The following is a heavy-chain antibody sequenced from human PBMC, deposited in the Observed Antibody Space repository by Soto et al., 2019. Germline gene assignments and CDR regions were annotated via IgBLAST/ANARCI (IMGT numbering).Heavy chain of an antibody. D-gene: IGHD2-15*01. V-gene: IGHV3-15*07. CDR3: QAEDGIRDTVPVSAFLLNRSSDL. Sequence: GKGLEWVGRIKSKTDGGTTDYAAPMKGRFTISRDDSKNTLYLQMNSLKTEDTAVFFFQAEDGIRDTVPVSAFLLNRSSDL. CDR2: IKSKTDGGTT. J-gene: IGHJ2*01.